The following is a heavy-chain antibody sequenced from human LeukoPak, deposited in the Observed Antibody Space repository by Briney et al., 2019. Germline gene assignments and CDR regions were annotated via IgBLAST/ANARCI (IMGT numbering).Heavy chain of an antibody. Sequence: SQTLSLTCAISWDGVSNSSAVWNWIRQSPSRGLEWLGRTYYRSKWYNDYGASVKSRIPANPDTSKNQFSLQLNSVTPEDPAVYHSVRSPYWRFADWGQGTLVTVSS. CDR1: WDGVSNSSAV. CDR2: TYYRSKWYN. V-gene: IGHV6-1*01. J-gene: IGHJ4*02. D-gene: IGHD2-8*02. CDR3: VRSPYWRFAD.